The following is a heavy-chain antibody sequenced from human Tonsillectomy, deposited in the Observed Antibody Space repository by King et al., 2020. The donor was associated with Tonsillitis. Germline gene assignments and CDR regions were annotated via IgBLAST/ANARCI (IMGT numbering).Heavy chain of an antibody. CDR3: AAASADGDYQNYYYYGIDV. V-gene: IGHV1-18*04. CDR2: ISAYNGNT. D-gene: IGHD4-17*01. Sequence: QLVQSGAEVKKPGASVKVSCKASGYTFTSYGISWVRQAPGQGLEWMGWISAYNGNTNYAQKLQGRVTMTTDTSTSTAYMELRSLRSDDTAVYYCAAASADGDYQNYYYYGIDVWGQGTPVTVSS. CDR1: GYTFTSYG. J-gene: IGHJ6*02.